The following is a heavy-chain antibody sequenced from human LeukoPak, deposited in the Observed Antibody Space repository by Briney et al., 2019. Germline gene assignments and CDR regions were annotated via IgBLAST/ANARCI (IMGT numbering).Heavy chain of an antibody. CDR3: ASGIAVAGTRIDS. D-gene: IGHD6-19*01. V-gene: IGHV3-21*01. Sequence: GGSLRLSCAASGFTFSSYSMNWVRQAPGKGLEWVSSISSSSSYIYYADSVKGRFTISRDNAKNSLYLQMNSLRAEDTAVYYCASGIAVAGTRIDSWGQGTLVTVSS. CDR1: GFTFSSYS. CDR2: ISSSSSYI. J-gene: IGHJ5*01.